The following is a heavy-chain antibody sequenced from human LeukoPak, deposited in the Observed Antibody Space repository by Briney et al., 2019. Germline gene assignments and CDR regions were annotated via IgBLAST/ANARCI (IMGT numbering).Heavy chain of an antibody. D-gene: IGHD3-10*01. CDR1: GITLSNYG. V-gene: IGHV3-23*01. CDR2: ISDSGGST. CDR3: AKRGIVIRAVIIVGFHKDAYYFDY. J-gene: IGHJ4*02. Sequence: GGSLRLSCAVSGITLSNYGMSWVRQAPGKGLEWVAGISDSGGSTNYADSVKGRFTISRDNPMNTLYLQMNSLRAEDTAVYFCAKRGIVIRAVIIVGFHKDAYYFDYWGQGALVTVSS.